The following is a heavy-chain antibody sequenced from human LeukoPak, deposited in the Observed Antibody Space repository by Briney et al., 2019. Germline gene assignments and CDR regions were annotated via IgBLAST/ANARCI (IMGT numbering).Heavy chain of an antibody. CDR1: GFTFRSYD. Sequence: GGSLRLSCAASGFTFRSYDMSWVRQAPGKGLEWVSDITGTGGNTYYADSVKGRFTISRDNSKNTLYLQMNSLRDEDTAVYYCAKVKDTSGSRFDYWAREPWSPSPQ. J-gene: IGHJ4*02. D-gene: IGHD3-22*01. CDR3: AKVKDTSGSRFDY. V-gene: IGHV3-23*01. CDR2: ITGTGGNT.